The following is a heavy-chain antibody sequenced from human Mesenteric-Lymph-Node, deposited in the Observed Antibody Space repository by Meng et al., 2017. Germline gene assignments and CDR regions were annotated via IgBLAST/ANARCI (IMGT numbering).Heavy chain of an antibody. V-gene: IGHV1-46*01. J-gene: IGHJ4*02. D-gene: IGHD3-10*01. CDR1: GYTFTSYY. CDR2: INPSGGST. CDR3: ARDVHGYYGSGSCGY. Sequence: ASVKVSCKASGYTFTSYYMHWVRQAPGQGLEWMGIINPSGGSTSYAQKFQGRVTMTRDTSTSTVYMELSSLRSEDTAVYYCARDVHGYYGSGSCGYWGQGTLVTVSS.